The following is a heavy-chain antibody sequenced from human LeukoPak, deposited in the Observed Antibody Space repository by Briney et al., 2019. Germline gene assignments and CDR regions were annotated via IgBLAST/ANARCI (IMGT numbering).Heavy chain of an antibody. D-gene: IGHD1-26*01. CDR1: GYTFTSYG. V-gene: IGHV1-18*01. CDR3: ARERGYIVGATWKCNEFDY. CDR2: ISAVNGNT. Sequence: ASVKVSCKASGYTFTSYGISWVRQAPGQGLEWMGWISAVNGNTNYAQKLQGRVTMTTDTSTSTAYMELRILRSDDTAVYYCARERGYIVGATWKCNEFDYWGQGTLVTASS. J-gene: IGHJ4*02.